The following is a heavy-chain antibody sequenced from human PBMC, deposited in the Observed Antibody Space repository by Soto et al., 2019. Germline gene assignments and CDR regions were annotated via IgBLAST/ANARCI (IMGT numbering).Heavy chain of an antibody. J-gene: IGHJ2*01. CDR2: ISWNSGSI. Sequence: EVQLVESGGGLVQPGRSLRLSCAASGFTFDDYAMHWVRQAPGKGLEWVSGISWNSGSIGYADSVKGRFTISRDNAKISLYLQMNSLRAEDTALYYCSKSPHVAAAVISYWYFDLWGRGTLVTVSS. CDR1: GFTFDDYA. D-gene: IGHD6-13*01. V-gene: IGHV3-9*01. CDR3: SKSPHVAAAVISYWYFDL.